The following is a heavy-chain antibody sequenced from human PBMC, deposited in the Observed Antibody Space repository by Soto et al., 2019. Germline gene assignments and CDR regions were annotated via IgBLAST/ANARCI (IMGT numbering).Heavy chain of an antibody. Sequence: ASLKVSCKASGCTFTGYYMRCVRQTPGEGLELMGWINPNSGGTNYAQKFQGWVTMTRDTSISTAYMELSRLRSDDTAVYYCARGGSLWFGELSAYYYGMEVWGQGTTVTVSS. CDR3: ARGGSLWFGELSAYYYGMEV. D-gene: IGHD3-10*01. CDR2: INPNSGGT. V-gene: IGHV1-2*04. J-gene: IGHJ6*02. CDR1: GCTFTGYY.